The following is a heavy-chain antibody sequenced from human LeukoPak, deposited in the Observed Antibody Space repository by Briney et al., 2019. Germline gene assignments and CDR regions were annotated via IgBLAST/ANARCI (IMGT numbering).Heavy chain of an antibody. D-gene: IGHD3-10*02. CDR2: MGRDNTT. Sequence: TGGSLRLSCEASGFTFSAYAMTWVRQAPGKGLEWVSSMGRDNTTHYSESVKGRFASSRDNSKSMLFLQLNSLRAEDTALYYCARDLHYYVAIDVWGQGTTVTVSS. CDR1: GFTFSAYA. V-gene: IGHV3-23*01. J-gene: IGHJ6*02. CDR3: ARDLHYYVAIDV.